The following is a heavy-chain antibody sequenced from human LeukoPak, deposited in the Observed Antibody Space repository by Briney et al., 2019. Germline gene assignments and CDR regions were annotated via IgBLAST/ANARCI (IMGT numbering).Heavy chain of an antibody. D-gene: IGHD2-15*01. V-gene: IGHV3-30*18. Sequence: GGSLRLSCAASGFTFSNYGMHWVRQAPGKGLEWVAIISYDESDKDYADSVKGRFTVSRENSKNTVFLQMNSLRAEDTAVYYCSNDIVADEGGGYWGQGTLVTVSS. CDR3: SNDIVADEGGGY. CDR2: ISYDESDK. J-gene: IGHJ4*02. CDR1: GFTFSNYG.